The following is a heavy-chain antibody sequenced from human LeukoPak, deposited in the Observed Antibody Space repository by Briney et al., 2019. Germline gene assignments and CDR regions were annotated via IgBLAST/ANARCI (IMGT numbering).Heavy chain of an antibody. J-gene: IGHJ4*02. CDR3: ARSAGTTRGFVY. CDR1: GGSISSSSYY. Sequence: SETLSLTCTVSGGSISSSSYYWGWIRQPPGKGLEWIGSIYYSGSTYYNPSLKSRVTISVDTSKNQFSLKLSSVTAADTAVYYCARSAGTTRGFVYWGQGTLVT. D-gene: IGHD1-1*01. V-gene: IGHV4-39*01. CDR2: IYYSGST.